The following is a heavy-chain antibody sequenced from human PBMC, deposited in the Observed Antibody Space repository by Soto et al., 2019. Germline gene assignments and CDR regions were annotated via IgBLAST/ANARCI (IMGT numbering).Heavy chain of an antibody. D-gene: IGHD3-10*01. CDR3: ARSYYYTSGSMDQ. CDR1: GFSFSYYW. CDR2: IKQDGSEK. V-gene: IGHV3-7*04. Sequence: GGSLRLSCAASGFSFSYYWMSWVRQAPGKGLEWVANIKQDGSEKNYVDSVKGRFTISRDNAKNSLYLQMNSLTAEDTAVYYCARSYYYTSGSMDQWGQGTLVTVSS. J-gene: IGHJ4*02.